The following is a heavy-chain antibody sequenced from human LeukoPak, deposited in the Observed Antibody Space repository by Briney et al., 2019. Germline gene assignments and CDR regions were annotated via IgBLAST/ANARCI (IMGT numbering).Heavy chain of an antibody. D-gene: IGHD2-21*02. CDR1: GFTFSSYS. V-gene: IGHV3-48*01. CDR2: ISSSSSTI. Sequence: PGGSLRLSCAASGFTFSSYSMNWVRQAPGKGLEWVSYISSSSSTIYYADSVKGRFTISRDNAKNSLYLQMNSLRAEDTAVYYCAKDGYIVVVTGYDAFDIWGQGTMVTVSS. J-gene: IGHJ3*02. CDR3: AKDGYIVVVTGYDAFDI.